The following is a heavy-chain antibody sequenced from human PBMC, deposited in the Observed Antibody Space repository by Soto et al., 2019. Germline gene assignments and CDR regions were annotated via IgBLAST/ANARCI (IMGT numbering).Heavy chain of an antibody. D-gene: IGHD6-19*01. V-gene: IGHV1-69*01. CDR2: IIPIFGTA. J-gene: IGHJ4*02. CDR3: ARTGYSSGWSHSGYYFDY. Sequence: QVQLVQSGAEVKKPGSSMKVSCKASGGTFSSYAISWVRQAPGQGLEWMGGIIPIFGTANYAQKFQGRVTITADESTSTAYMELSSLRSEDTAVYYCARTGYSSGWSHSGYYFDYWGQGTLVTVSS. CDR1: GGTFSSYA.